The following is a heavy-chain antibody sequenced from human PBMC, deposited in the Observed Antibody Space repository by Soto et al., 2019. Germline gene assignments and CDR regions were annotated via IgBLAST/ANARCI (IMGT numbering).Heavy chain of an antibody. CDR1: GYTFTFYW. V-gene: IGHV5-51*01. CDR3: ARSSILYRANAFLX. CDR2: IYPGDSYT. D-gene: IGHD3-3*01. J-gene: IGHJ4*02. Sequence: GGALTISWECPGYTFTFYWIAWVRQMPGKCLELMVIIYPGDSYTRYSTSFQGQVTISADKSIRTAYLQWSSLKASDTAMYYCARSSILYRANAFLXWGLGTLVTASX.